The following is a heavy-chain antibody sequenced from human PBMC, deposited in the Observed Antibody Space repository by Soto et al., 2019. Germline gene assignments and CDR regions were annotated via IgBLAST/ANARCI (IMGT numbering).Heavy chain of an antibody. CDR3: AKALIVVVGPFDY. CDR2: ISYDGSNK. J-gene: IGHJ4*02. V-gene: IGHV3-30*18. Sequence: GGSLRLSCAASGFTFSSYGMHWVRQAPGKGLEWVAVISYDGSNKYYADSVKGRFTISRDNSKNTLYLQMNSLRAEDTAVYYCAKALIVVVGPFDYWGQGTLVTVSS. D-gene: IGHD2-15*01. CDR1: GFTFSSYG.